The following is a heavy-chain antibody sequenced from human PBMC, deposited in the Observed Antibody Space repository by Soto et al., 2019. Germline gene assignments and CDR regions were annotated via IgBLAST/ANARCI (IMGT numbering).Heavy chain of an antibody. D-gene: IGHD3-3*01. Sequence: XGSLKLSCAASGFSFGSYALSWVRQAPGKGLDWVSTISGSDGKTFYADSVKGRFSISRDTSQSTLYLQMNSLRADDPAMYYCARWSYLDYWGQGTRVTVSS. V-gene: IGHV3-23*01. CDR3: ARWSYLDY. CDR2: ISGSDGKT. J-gene: IGHJ4*02. CDR1: GFSFGSYA.